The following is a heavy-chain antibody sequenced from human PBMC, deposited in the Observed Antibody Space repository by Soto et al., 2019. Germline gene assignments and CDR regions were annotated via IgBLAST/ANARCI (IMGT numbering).Heavy chain of an antibody. Sequence: PSETLSLTCTVSGGSISSSSYYWGWIRQPPGKGLEWIGRIYYSGSPYYIPSLKILVTLSLYTSKNQFSLKLSSVTAADTAVYYCASQQLVHYYYGMDVWGQGTTVTVS. V-gene: IGHV4-39*01. CDR2: IYYSGSP. CDR1: GGSISSSSYY. D-gene: IGHD6-13*01. CDR3: ASQQLVHYYYGMDV. J-gene: IGHJ6*02.